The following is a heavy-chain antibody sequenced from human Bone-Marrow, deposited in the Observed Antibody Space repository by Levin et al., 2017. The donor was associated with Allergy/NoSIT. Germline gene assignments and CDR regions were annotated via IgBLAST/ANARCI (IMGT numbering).Heavy chain of an antibody. CDR1: GYGFTAYY. Sequence: GESLKISCTASGYGFTAYYLHWVRQAPGQGLEWVGWVNPNSGVTNYAQKFQGRVTMTSDTSVTTAHMELSRLSSDDTAVYYCARWDPYSTYARPNYDYNYGMDVWGQGTTVTVSS. V-gene: IGHV1-2*02. CDR2: VNPNSGVT. D-gene: IGHD4-11*01. CDR3: ARWDPYSTYARPNYDYNYGMDV. J-gene: IGHJ6*02.